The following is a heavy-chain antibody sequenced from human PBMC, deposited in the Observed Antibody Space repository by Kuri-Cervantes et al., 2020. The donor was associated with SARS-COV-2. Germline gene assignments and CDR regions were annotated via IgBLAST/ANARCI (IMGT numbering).Heavy chain of an antibody. Sequence: LRLSCAIFGDSVSSNSAAWNWIRQSPSRGLEWLGRTYYRSKWYNDYAVSVKSRITINPDTSKNQFPLQLNSVTPEDTAVYYCARGIYYGMDVWGQGTTVTVSS. CDR2: TYYRSKWYN. CDR3: ARGIYYGMDV. J-gene: IGHJ6*02. V-gene: IGHV6-1*01. CDR1: GDSVSSNSAA.